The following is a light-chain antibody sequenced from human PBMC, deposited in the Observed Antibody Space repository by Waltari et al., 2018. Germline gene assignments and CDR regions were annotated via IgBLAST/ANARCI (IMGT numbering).Light chain of an antibody. Sequence: DIQMTQSPSSLSASVGDRVTITCRASQSISTYLNWYQQKPGKALKLRIYVASSLQSGVPSRFSGSGSGTDFTLTISSLQPEDFATYYCQQSYNTPHTFGQGTKLEIK. CDR1: QSISTY. V-gene: IGKV1-39*01. J-gene: IGKJ2*01. CDR3: QQSYNTPHT. CDR2: VAS.